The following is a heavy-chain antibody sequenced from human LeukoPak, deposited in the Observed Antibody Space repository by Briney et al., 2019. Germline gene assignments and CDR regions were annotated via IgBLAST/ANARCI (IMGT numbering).Heavy chain of an antibody. V-gene: IGHV3-21*01. D-gene: IGHD6-13*01. CDR1: GFTFSSYS. Sequence: GGSLRLSCAASGFTFSSYSMNWVRQAPGKGLEWVSSVSSSSSYIYYADSVKGRFTISRDNAKNSLYLQMNSLRAEDTAVYYCARGGYSSSWFPRTDDYWGQGTLVTVSS. J-gene: IGHJ4*02. CDR2: VSSSSSYI. CDR3: ARGGYSSSWFPRTDDY.